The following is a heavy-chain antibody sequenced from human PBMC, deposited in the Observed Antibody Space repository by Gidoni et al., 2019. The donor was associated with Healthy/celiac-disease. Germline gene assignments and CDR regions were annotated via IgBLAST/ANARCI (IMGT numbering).Heavy chain of an antibody. V-gene: IGHV3-21*01. D-gene: IGHD4-17*01. CDR3: ARDLFGDYYIDY. Sequence: EVQLVESGGGLVKPGGSLRPSCAASGFTFSSYSMNWVRQAPGKGLEWVSSISSSSSYIYYADSVKGRFTISRDNAKNSLYLQMNSLRAEDTAVYYCARDLFGDYYIDYWGQGTLVTVSS. CDR1: GFTFSSYS. J-gene: IGHJ4*02. CDR2: ISSSSSYI.